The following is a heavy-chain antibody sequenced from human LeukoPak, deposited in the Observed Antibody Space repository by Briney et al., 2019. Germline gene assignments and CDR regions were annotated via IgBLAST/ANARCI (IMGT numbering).Heavy chain of an antibody. CDR3: ARDQGTSVTAMVGGHFDY. Sequence: PGGSLRLSCAASGFTFRGNGMHWVRQAPGKGLEWVAIIWYDGSNRYYADSVKGRFTISRGNSKNTLFLQMNSLTAEDTAVYYCARDQGTSVTAMVGGHFDYWGPGTLVTVSS. J-gene: IGHJ4*02. CDR1: GFTFRGNG. V-gene: IGHV3-33*01. D-gene: IGHD4-17*01. CDR2: IWYDGSNR.